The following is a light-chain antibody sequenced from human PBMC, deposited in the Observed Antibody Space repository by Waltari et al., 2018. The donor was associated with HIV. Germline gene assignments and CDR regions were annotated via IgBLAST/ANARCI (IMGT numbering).Light chain of an antibody. V-gene: IGLV1-44*01. CDR1: SSNIGSNT. Sequence: QSVLTQAPSASGTPGQRVTISCFGSSSNIGSNTVNWYQQLPGKAPKLLIYGSYQRPSGVPDRFSGSKSATSASLAITGLQSEDEGDYYCAAWDDSLNRVLFGGGTKLTVL. CDR3: AAWDDSLNRVL. CDR2: GSY. J-gene: IGLJ2*01.